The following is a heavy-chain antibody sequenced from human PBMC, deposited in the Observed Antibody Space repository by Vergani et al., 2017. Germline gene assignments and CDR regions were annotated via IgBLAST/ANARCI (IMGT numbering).Heavy chain of an antibody. CDR1: GFTFSSYG. CDR3: AKDRPYSGGYPNWFDP. D-gene: IGHD1-26*01. Sequence: QVQLVESGGGVVQPGGSLRLSCAASGFTFSSYGMHWVRQAPGKGLEWVAFIRYDGSKKYYADSVKGRFTISRDNSKNTLYLQMNSLRAEDTAVYYCAKDRPYSGGYPNWFDPWGQGTLVTVSS. CDR2: IRYDGSKK. J-gene: IGHJ5*02. V-gene: IGHV3-30*02.